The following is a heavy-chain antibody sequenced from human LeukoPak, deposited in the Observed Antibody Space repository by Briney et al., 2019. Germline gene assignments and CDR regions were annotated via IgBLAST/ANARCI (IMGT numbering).Heavy chain of an antibody. Sequence: PGGSLRLSCAASGFTFSDYYMSWIRQAPGKGLEWVSYISSSGSTIYYADSVKGRFTISRDNAKNSLYLQKNSLRSEDTAVYYCARERGPLWFGELNYYGMDVWGQGTTVTVSS. D-gene: IGHD3-10*01. J-gene: IGHJ6*02. CDR1: GFTFSDYY. CDR3: ARERGPLWFGELNYYGMDV. V-gene: IGHV3-11*04. CDR2: ISSSGSTI.